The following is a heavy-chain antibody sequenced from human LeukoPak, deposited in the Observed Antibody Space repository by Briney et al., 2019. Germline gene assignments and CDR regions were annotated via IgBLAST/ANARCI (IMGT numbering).Heavy chain of an antibody. Sequence: GGSLRLSCAASGFTFSSYGMHWVRQAPGKGLEWVAVISYDGSNKYYADSVKGRFTISRDNSKNTLYLQMNSLRAEDTAVYYCAKTSQTRQWLVRYYFDYWGQGTLVTVSS. CDR2: ISYDGSNK. CDR1: GFTFSSYG. V-gene: IGHV3-30*18. D-gene: IGHD6-19*01. J-gene: IGHJ4*02. CDR3: AKTSQTRQWLVRYYFDY.